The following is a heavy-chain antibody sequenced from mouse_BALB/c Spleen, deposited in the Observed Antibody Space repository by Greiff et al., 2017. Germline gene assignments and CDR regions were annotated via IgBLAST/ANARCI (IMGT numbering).Heavy chain of an antibody. CDR3: TRWGGQGYFDY. CDR2: LDPETGGT. J-gene: IGHJ2*01. Sequence: QVQLKQSGAELVRPGASVTLSCKASGYTFTDYEMHWVKQTPVHGLEWIGALDPETGGTAYNQKFKGKATLTADKSSSTAYMELRSLTSEDSAVYYCTRWGGQGYFDYWGQGTTLTVSS. CDR1: GYTFTDYE. V-gene: IGHV1-15*01.